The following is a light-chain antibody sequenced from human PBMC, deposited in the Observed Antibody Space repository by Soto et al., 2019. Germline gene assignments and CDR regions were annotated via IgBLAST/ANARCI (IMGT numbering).Light chain of an antibody. CDR2: WAS. J-gene: IGKJ2*01. CDR1: QSVLYSSNKKNY. Sequence: DIVMTQSPDSLAVSLGERATINCKSSQSVLYSSNKKNYLALYQQKPGQPPKLLIYWASTRESGVPDRFSCSGSRTDFTLTISSLKAEDVAVYYCQQYYSTPTFGQGTKLEIK. CDR3: QQYYSTPT. V-gene: IGKV4-1*01.